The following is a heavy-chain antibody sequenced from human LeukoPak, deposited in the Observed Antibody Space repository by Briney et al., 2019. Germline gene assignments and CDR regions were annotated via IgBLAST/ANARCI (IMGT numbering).Heavy chain of an antibody. CDR2: ISNTGSFI. D-gene: IGHD5-24*01. V-gene: IGHV3-11*04. CDR1: GCTISDYY. CDR3: AITKKGDGYNMYDWFDP. J-gene: IGHJ5*02. Sequence: GGSLRLSCAASGCTISDYYMSWVRQAPGKGLEWVSYISNTGSFIYYADSVKGRFTISRDNAKNSLYLQMNSLRAEDTAMYYCAITKKGDGYNMYDWFDPWGQGTLVTVSS.